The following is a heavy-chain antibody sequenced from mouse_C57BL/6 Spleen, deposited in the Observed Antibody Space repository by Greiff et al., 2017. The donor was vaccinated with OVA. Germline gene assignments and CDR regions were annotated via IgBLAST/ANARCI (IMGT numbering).Heavy chain of an antibody. V-gene: IGHV5-6*01. CDR2: ISSGGSYT. Sequence: EVKLQESGGDLVKPGGFLKLSCAASGFTFSSYGMSWVRQTPDKRLEWVATISSGGSYTYYPDSVKGRFTISRDNAKNTLYLQMSSLKSEDTAMYYCARLYYGNYENYAMDYWGQGTSVTVSS. D-gene: IGHD2-1*01. J-gene: IGHJ4*01. CDR3: ARLYYGNYENYAMDY. CDR1: GFTFSSYG.